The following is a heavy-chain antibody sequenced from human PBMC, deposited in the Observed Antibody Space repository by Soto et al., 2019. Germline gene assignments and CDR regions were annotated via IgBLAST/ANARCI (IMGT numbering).Heavy chain of an antibody. J-gene: IGHJ4*02. CDR2: IWYDGSNK. D-gene: IGHD6-13*01. Sequence: GGSLRLSCAASGFTFSSYGMHWVRQAPGKGLEWVAVIWYDGSNKYYADSVKGRFTISRDNSKNTLYLQMNSLRAEDTAVYYCARGWIAAAGTGYYFDYWGQGTLVTVSS. CDR1: GFTFSSYG. CDR3: ARGWIAAAGTGYYFDY. V-gene: IGHV3-33*01.